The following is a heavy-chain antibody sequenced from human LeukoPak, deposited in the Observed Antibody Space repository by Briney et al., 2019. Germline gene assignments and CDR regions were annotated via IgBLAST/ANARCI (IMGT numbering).Heavy chain of an antibody. CDR2: ISSSSSYI. CDR1: GFTFNTYN. J-gene: IGHJ6*03. D-gene: IGHD2-2*03. CDR3: AREPPWSLGSNFYYMDV. V-gene: IGHV3-21*04. Sequence: PGGSLRLSCAASGFTFNTYNMNWVRQAPGKGLEWVSSISSSSSYIYYADSVKGRFTISRDNAKNSLYLQMNSLRAEDTAMYYCAREPPWSLGSNFYYMDVWGKGTTVTVSS.